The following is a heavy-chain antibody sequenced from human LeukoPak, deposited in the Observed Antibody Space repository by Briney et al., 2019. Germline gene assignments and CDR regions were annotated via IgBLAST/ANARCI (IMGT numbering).Heavy chain of an antibody. CDR3: ASATRELLNDAFDI. V-gene: IGHV3-48*04. D-gene: IGHD2-15*01. J-gene: IGHJ3*02. CDR2: ISSSSSTI. CDR1: GFTFSSYS. Sequence: GGSLRLSCAASGFTFSSYSMNWVRQAPGKGLEWVSYISSSSSTIYYADSVKGRFTISRDNAKNSLYLQMNSLRAEDTAVYYCASATRELLNDAFDIWGQGTMVTVSS.